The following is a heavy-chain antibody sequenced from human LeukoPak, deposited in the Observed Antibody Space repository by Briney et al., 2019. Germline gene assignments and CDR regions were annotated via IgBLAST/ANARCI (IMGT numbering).Heavy chain of an antibody. D-gene: IGHD5-24*01. CDR2: IYYSGST. CDR3: ARKMATKNYYYYYMDV. CDR1: GGSISSYY. Sequence: SETLSLTCTVSGGSISSYYWSWIRQPPGKGLEWIGYIYYSGSTNYNPSLKSRVTISVDTSKNQFSLKLSSVTAADTAVCYCARKMATKNYYYYYMDVWGKGTTVTVSS. V-gene: IGHV4-59*01. J-gene: IGHJ6*03.